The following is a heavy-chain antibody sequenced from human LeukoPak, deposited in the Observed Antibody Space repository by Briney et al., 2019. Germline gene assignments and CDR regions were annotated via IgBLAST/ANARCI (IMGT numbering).Heavy chain of an antibody. CDR3: ARDNPPDY. CDR1: GFSFSNAW. V-gene: IGHV3-7*03. J-gene: IGHJ4*02. CDR2: IKQDGSEK. Sequence: GSLRLSCAASGFSFSNAWMNWVRQPPGKGLEWVANIKQDGSEKSYVESVRGRFTISRDNAKNSLYLQLNSLRAEDTALHYCARDNPPDYWGQGTLVTVSS.